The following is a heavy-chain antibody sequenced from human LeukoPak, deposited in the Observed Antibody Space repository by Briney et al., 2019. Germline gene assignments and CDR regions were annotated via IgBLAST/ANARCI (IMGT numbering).Heavy chain of an antibody. CDR3: ATDGITIFGVVANAFDI. CDR1: GYTLTELS. J-gene: IGHJ3*02. D-gene: IGHD3-3*01. V-gene: IGHV1-24*01. CDR2: FDPEDGET. Sequence: ASVKVSCKVSGYTLTELSMHWVRQAPGKGLEWMGGFDPEDGETIYAQKFQGRVTMTEDTSTDTAYMELSSLRSEDTAVYYCATDGITIFGVVANAFDIWGQGTMVTVSS.